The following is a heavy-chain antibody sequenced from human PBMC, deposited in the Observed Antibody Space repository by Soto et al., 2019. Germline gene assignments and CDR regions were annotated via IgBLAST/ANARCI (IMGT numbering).Heavy chain of an antibody. V-gene: IGHV4-59*01. CDR1: GGSISSYY. Sequence: SETLSLTCTVSGGSISSYYWSWIRQPPGKGLEWIGYIYYSGSTNYNPSLKSRVTISVDTSKNQFSLKLSSVTAADTAVYYCARGDFWSGYPVHWFDPWGQGTLVTVSS. D-gene: IGHD3-3*01. CDR3: ARGDFWSGYPVHWFDP. CDR2: IYYSGST. J-gene: IGHJ5*02.